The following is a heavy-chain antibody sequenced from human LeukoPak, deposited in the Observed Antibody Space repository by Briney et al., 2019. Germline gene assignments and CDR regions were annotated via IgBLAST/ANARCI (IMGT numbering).Heavy chain of an antibody. J-gene: IGHJ6*03. CDR1: GGSISSYY. CDR3: ARGTVAATLYYYYMDV. Sequence: PSETLSLTCTVSGGSISSYYWSWIRQPPGKGLEWIGYIYYSGSTNYNPSLKSRVTISVDTSKNQFSLKLSSVTAADTAVYYCARGTVAATLYYYYMDVWGKGTTVTVSS. D-gene: IGHD2-15*01. V-gene: IGHV4-59*12. CDR2: IYYSGST.